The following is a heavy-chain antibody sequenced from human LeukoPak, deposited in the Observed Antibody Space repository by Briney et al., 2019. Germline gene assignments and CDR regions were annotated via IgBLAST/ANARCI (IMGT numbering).Heavy chain of an antibody. CDR2: ISGSGGST. J-gene: IGHJ4*02. V-gene: IGHV3-23*01. CDR3: AKVFQQQLGTPFDY. Sequence: GGSLRLSCAASGFTFSSYAMTWVRQAPGKGLEWVSAISGSGGSTYYADSVKGRFTISRDNSKNTLYLQMNSLRAEDTAVYYCAKVFQQQLGTPFDYWGRGTLVTVSS. D-gene: IGHD6-13*01. CDR1: GFTFSSYA.